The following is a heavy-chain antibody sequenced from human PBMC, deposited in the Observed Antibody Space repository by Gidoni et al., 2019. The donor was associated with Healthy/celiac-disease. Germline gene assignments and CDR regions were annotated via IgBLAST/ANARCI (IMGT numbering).Heavy chain of an antibody. J-gene: IGHJ6*02. CDR2: FDPEDGET. D-gene: IGHD3-16*01. V-gene: IGHV1-24*01. Sequence: QVQLVQSGAEVKKPGASVKVSCKVSGSTLTELSMHWVRQAPGKGLEWMGGFDPEDGETIYAQKFQGRVTMTEDTSTDTAYMELSSLRSEDTAVYYCATDRGGDTDPYYYYGMDVWGQGTTVTVSS. CDR3: ATDRGGDTDPYYYYGMDV. CDR1: GSTLTELS.